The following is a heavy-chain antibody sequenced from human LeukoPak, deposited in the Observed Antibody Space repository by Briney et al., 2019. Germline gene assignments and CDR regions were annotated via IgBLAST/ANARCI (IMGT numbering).Heavy chain of an antibody. Sequence: SVKVSCTASGGTFSSYAISWVRQAPGQGLEWMGGIIPIFGTANYAQKFQGRVTITTDESTSTAYMELSSMRSEDTAVYYCARDLQVGATNWFDPWGQGTLVTVSS. CDR3: ARDLQVGATNWFDP. D-gene: IGHD1-26*01. V-gene: IGHV1-69*05. CDR2: IIPIFGTA. J-gene: IGHJ5*02. CDR1: GGTFSSYA.